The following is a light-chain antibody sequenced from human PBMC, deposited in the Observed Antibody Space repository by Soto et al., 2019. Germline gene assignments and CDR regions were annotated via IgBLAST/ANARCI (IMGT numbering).Light chain of an antibody. J-gene: IGKJ1*01. Sequence: EIVLTQSPGTLSLSPGERATLSCRASQSVSTSYVAWYQQKFGQAPRLLIYDAFSRATGIPDRFSASGSGTDFTLTISRLEPEYFAVYYCQQYKTFGQGTKVEIK. CDR1: QSVSTSY. V-gene: IGKV3-20*01. CDR3: QQYKT. CDR2: DAF.